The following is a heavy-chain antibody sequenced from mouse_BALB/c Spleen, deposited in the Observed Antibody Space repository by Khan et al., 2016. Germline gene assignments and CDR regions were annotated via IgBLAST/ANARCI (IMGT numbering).Heavy chain of an antibody. D-gene: IGHD1-1*01. Sequence: QVQLQQSGAELVKAGDSVKMSCKASGYTFTSYWMHWVKQRLGQGLEWFAETNPTNGRTYYNEKFKSKATLTVDKSSSTAYMLLSGPTDEDSAVYYCARIKKIVATYFDYWGQGTTLTVSS. CDR2: TNPTNGRT. J-gene: IGHJ2*01. V-gene: IGHV1S81*02. CDR1: GYTFTSYW. CDR3: ARIKKIVATYFDY.